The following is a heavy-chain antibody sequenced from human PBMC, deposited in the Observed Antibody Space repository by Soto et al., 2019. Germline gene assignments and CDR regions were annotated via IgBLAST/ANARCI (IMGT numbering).Heavy chain of an antibody. V-gene: IGHV4-34*01. D-gene: IGHD2-21*01. CDR3: ARVRNCALED. CDR2: INHSGST. Sequence: SETLSLTCAFYVVSFSGYYWSCIRQPPGKGLEWIGEINHSGSTNYNPSLKSRVTISVDTSKNQFSLKLSSVTAADTAVYYCARVRNCALEDWGQGTLVSVSS. J-gene: IGHJ4*02. CDR1: VVSFSGYY.